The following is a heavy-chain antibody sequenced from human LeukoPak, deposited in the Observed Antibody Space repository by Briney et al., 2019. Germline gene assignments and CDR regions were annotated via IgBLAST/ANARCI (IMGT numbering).Heavy chain of an antibody. CDR1: GYTFTGYY. D-gene: IGHD2-2*02. J-gene: IGHJ4*02. CDR3: ARDCSSTSCYSY. CDR2: INPNSGGT. Sequence: ASVKVSCKASGYTFTGYYMHWVRQAPGQGLGWMGWINPNSGGTNYAQKFQGRVTMTRDTSISTTYMELSRLRSDDTAVYYCARDCSSTSCYSYWGQGTLVTVSS. V-gene: IGHV1-2*02.